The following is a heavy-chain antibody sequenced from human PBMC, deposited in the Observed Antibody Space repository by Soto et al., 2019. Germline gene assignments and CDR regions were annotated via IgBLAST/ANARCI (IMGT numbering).Heavy chain of an antibody. J-gene: IGHJ5*02. CDR1: GYTFTSHG. D-gene: IGHD6-6*01. Sequence: ASVNVSCKASGYTFTSHGITWVRQAPGQGLEWMGWISAYKGNTNYAQKLQGRVTMTTDTSTSTAYTELRSLRSDDTAVYYCARVRIAARLNWFDPWGQGTLVTVSS. CDR2: ISAYKGNT. CDR3: ARVRIAARLNWFDP. V-gene: IGHV1-18*01.